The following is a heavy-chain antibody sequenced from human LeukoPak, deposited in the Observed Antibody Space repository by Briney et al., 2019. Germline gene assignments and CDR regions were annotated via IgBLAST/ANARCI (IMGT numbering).Heavy chain of an antibody. V-gene: IGHV4-34*01. Sequence: SETLSLTCAVYGGSFSGYYWSWIRQPPGKGLEWIGEINHSGSTNYNPSLKSRVTISVDTSKNQFSLKLSSATAADTAVYYCARSEAAAAHYWGQGTLVTVSS. D-gene: IGHD6-13*01. J-gene: IGHJ4*02. CDR3: ARSEAAAAHY. CDR2: INHSGST. CDR1: GGSFSGYY.